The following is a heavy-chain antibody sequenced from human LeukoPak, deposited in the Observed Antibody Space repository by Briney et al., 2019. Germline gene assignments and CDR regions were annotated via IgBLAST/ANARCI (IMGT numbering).Heavy chain of an antibody. Sequence: GGSLRLSCVASGFTFSTYAIHWVRQAPGKGLEWVAVISYDGSNKYYADSVKGRFTISRDNSKNTLYLQMNSLRAEDTAVYYCARVRAASFDYWGQGTLVTVSS. V-gene: IGHV3-30-3*01. CDR3: ARVRAASFDY. J-gene: IGHJ4*02. CDR1: GFTFSTYA. CDR2: ISYDGSNK. D-gene: IGHD6-25*01.